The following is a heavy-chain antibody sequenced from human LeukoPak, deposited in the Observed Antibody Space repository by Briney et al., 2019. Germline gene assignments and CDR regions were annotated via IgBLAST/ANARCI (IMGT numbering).Heavy chain of an antibody. V-gene: IGHV3-23*01. Sequence: GGSLRLSCAASGFTFSSYAMSWVRKAPGKGLEWVSAISGSGGSTYYADSVKGRFTISRDNSKNTLYLQTNSLRAEDTAVYYCAKDLGYYDSSGYPYYFDYWGQGTLVTVSS. CDR2: ISGSGGST. CDR1: GFTFSSYA. CDR3: AKDLGYYDSSGYPYYFDY. J-gene: IGHJ4*02. D-gene: IGHD3-22*01.